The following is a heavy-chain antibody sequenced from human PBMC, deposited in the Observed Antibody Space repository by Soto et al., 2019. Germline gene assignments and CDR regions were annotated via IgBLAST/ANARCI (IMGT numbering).Heavy chain of an antibody. J-gene: IGHJ6*02. D-gene: IGHD3-22*01. Sequence: SVKVSCKASGGTFSMYAISCVLQSPLQGLDWMGGIIPIFGTANYAQKFQGRVTITADESTSTAYMELSSLRSEDTAVYYCARETHYYDSSGYYREGAYYYYYGMDVWGQGTTVTVS. CDR2: IIPIFGTA. V-gene: IGHV1-69*13. CDR3: ARETHYYDSSGYYREGAYYYYYGMDV. CDR1: GGTFSMYA.